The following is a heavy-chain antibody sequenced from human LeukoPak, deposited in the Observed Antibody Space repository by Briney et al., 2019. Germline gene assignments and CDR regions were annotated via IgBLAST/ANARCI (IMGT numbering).Heavy chain of an antibody. D-gene: IGHD5-12*01. CDR3: ARVVDIVATHLFDY. J-gene: IGHJ4*02. CDR2: IYHSGST. V-gene: IGHV4-38-2*02. Sequence: SETLSLTCTVSGGSISSYYWSWIRQPPGKGLEWIGSIYHSGSTYYNPSLKSRVTISVDTSKNQFSLKLSSVTAADTAVYYCARVVDIVATHLFDYWGQGTLVTVSS. CDR1: GGSISSYY.